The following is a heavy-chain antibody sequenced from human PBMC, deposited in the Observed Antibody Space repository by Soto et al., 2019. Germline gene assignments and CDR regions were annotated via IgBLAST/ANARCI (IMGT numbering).Heavy chain of an antibody. CDR2: ISGSGTDT. J-gene: IGHJ6*02. V-gene: IGHV3-23*01. D-gene: IGHD3-10*01. Sequence: EVQLLESGGGLLQPGGSLRLSVEAPGFRFGSYAWSGVGRAPGKGLEWVSGISGSGTDTYYADAVKGRVTISRDNAKNTLYLQMNGLRAEDTAIYYCAKDLLSSYYYGMDARGQGTTVTVSS. CDR1: GFRFGSYA. CDR3: AKDLLSSYYYGMDA.